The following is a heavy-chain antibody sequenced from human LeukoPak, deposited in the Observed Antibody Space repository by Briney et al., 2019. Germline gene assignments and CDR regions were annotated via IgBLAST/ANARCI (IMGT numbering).Heavy chain of an antibody. CDR2: INHSGST. CDR3: ARGPPTDYYDSSGFYYVFDY. CDR1: GGSISSRSYY. D-gene: IGHD3-22*01. J-gene: IGHJ4*02. V-gene: IGHV4-39*07. Sequence: SETLSLTCTVSGGSISSRSYYWSWIRQPPGKGLEWIGEINHSGSTNYNPSLKSRVTISVDTSKNQFSLKLSSVTAADTAVYFCARGPPTDYYDSSGFYYVFDYWGQGTLVTVSS.